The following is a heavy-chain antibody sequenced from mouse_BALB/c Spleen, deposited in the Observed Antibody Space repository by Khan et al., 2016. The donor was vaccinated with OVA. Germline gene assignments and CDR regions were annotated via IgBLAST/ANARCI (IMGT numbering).Heavy chain of an antibody. CDR3: SRIARK. V-gene: IGHV14-3*02. Sequence: VQLQQSGPELVKSGATIKMSCTASGFNFKVTYMHWLKQRPEQGLEWIGSIDPPNGNTKYNPKFQGKATITADTSSNTAYMQLSSLTSEDAAVYCCSRIARKWGHGTTLTVSS. J-gene: IGHJ2*01. CDR2: IDPPNGNT. CDR1: GFNFKVTY.